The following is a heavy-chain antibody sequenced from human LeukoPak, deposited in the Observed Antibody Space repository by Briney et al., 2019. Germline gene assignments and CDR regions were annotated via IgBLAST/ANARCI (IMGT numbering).Heavy chain of an antibody. CDR1: SGSISRSSYY. V-gene: IGHV4-39*07. CDR3: ARDHACSNGVCSYFDS. J-gene: IGHJ4*02. D-gene: IGHD2-8*01. Sequence: SETLSLTCTVSSGSISRSSYYGGWIRQPPGRGRGGLARIYHSGSTWYNPSLKSRVTISVDTSRNQFSLKLSSVTAADTAVYYCARDHACSNGVCSYFDSWGQGTLVTVSS. CDR2: IYHSGST.